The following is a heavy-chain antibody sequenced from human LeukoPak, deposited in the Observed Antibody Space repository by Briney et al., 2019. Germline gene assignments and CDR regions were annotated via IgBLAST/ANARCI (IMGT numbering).Heavy chain of an antibody. D-gene: IGHD3-22*01. J-gene: IGHJ6*03. CDR3: ARQLMIDYYYYYYYMDV. CDR1: GASFSGYY. CDR2: INHSRST. V-gene: IGHV4-34*01. Sequence: KPSETLSLTCAVYGASFSGYYWSWIRQPPGKGLEWIGEINHSRSTNYNPSLKSRVTISVDTSKNQFSLKLSSVTAADTAVYYCARQLMIDYYYYYYYMDVWGRGTTVTISS.